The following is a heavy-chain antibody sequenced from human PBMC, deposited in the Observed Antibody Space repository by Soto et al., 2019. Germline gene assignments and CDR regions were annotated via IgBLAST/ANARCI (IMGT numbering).Heavy chain of an antibody. CDR1: GGTFSSHS. J-gene: IGHJ4*02. Sequence: VQLMQSGAEVKQPGSSVKVSCKASGGTFSSHSINWVRQAPGQGLEWTGGIITLFGTANYAQNFQGRVTITADQSTSTAYMELNSLRSDDTAVYYCAREVGYGDFSAALLDWGQGTLVTVSS. D-gene: IGHD4-17*01. CDR2: IITLFGTA. CDR3: AREVGYGDFSAALLD. V-gene: IGHV1-69*01.